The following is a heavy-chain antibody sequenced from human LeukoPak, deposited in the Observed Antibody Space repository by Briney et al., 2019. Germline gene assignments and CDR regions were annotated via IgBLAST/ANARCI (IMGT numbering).Heavy chain of an antibody. CDR2: ISYDGSNK. J-gene: IGHJ6*04. V-gene: IGHV3-30*04. CDR1: GFTFSSYA. Sequence: GGSVRLSCAASGFTFSSYAMHWVRQAPGRGLEWVAVISYDGSNKYHADSVKGRFTISRDNSKSTLYLQMNSMRAEDTAVYYCARDSGPYGSGSQAYYYYGMDVWGKGTTVTVSS. D-gene: IGHD3-10*01. CDR3: ARDSGPYGSGSQAYYYYGMDV.